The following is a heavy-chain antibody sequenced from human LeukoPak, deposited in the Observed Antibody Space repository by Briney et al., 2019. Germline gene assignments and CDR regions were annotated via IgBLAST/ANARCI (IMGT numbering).Heavy chain of an antibody. CDR1: GFTFRNYW. CDR3: VRGTRSNSF. J-gene: IGHJ4*02. Sequence: PGGSLRLSCKASGFTFRNYWMSWVRQAPGKGLECVAYIKEDGSDKNYVDSVKGRFTISRDNAKSSLYLQMNSLRVEDTAVYYCVRGTRSNSFWGQGTQVTVSS. D-gene: IGHD6-6*01. CDR2: IKEDGSDK. V-gene: IGHV3-7*01.